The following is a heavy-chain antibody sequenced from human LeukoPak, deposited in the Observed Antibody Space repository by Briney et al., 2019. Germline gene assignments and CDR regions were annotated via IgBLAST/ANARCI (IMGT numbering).Heavy chain of an antibody. CDR1: GGSISSYY. J-gene: IGHJ4*02. CDR3: ARGVYIAAAQYGY. D-gene: IGHD6-13*01. CDR2: IYYSGTT. Sequence: PPETLSLTCTVSGGSISSYYWSWIRQPPGKGLEWIGYIYYSGTTNYNPSLKSRVTISVDASKNQFSLKLSSVTAADTAVYYSARGVYIAAAQYGYWGQGTLVTVSS. V-gene: IGHV4-59*01.